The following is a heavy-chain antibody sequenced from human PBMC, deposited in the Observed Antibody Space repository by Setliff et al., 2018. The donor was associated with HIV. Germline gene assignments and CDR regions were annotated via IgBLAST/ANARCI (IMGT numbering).Heavy chain of an antibody. CDR2: ITHSGST. CDR3: AKGVAGLQYYYYYMDV. V-gene: IGHV4-34*01. Sequence: SETLSLTCAVYGGSFSGYYWTWIRQPPGKGLEWIGEITHSGSTNYNPSLETRVTISVDTSKNQFSLKLSSVTAADTAVYYCAKGVAGLQYYYYYMDVWGKGT. CDR1: GGSFSGYY. D-gene: IGHD6-19*01. J-gene: IGHJ6*03.